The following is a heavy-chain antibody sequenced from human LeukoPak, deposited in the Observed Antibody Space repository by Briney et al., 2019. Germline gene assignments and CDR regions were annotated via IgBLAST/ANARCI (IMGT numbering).Heavy chain of an antibody. Sequence: GGSLRLSCAASGFTFSSYWISWVRQAPGKGLEWVANIKQDGGEKYYVDSVKGRFTISRDNSKNTLSLQMNSLRAEDTALYYCARGFVLGAAKNYFDYWGQGALVTVSS. CDR3: ARGFVLGAAKNYFDY. CDR2: IKQDGGEK. J-gene: IGHJ4*02. V-gene: IGHV3-7*02. CDR1: GFTFSSYW. D-gene: IGHD2-21*02.